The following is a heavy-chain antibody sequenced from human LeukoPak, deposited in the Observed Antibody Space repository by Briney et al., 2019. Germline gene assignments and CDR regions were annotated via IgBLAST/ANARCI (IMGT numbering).Heavy chain of an antibody. J-gene: IGHJ4*02. Sequence: GGSLSLSCAASGFTFSNYAMCWVRQAPGKGLEWVSAITNSGSSTYYADSVRGRFTISRDNSKNTLYLQINSLRAEDTAVYYCARREPTVTTPYQDYFDYWGQGTLVTVSS. CDR3: ARREPTVTTPYQDYFDY. CDR2: ITNSGSST. CDR1: GFTFSNYA. D-gene: IGHD4-17*01. V-gene: IGHV3-23*01.